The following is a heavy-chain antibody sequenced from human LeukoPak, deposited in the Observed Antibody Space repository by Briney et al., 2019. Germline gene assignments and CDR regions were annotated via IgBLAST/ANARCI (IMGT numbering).Heavy chain of an antibody. V-gene: IGHV1-2*02. D-gene: IGHD5-18*01. Sequence: ASVKVSCKASGYTFTSYYMHWVRQAPGQGLEWMGWIDPNSGGTNYAQKFQGRVTMTRDTSISTAYMELSRLRSDDTAVYYCARVIYSYGYYFDYWGQGTLVTVSS. CDR1: GYTFTSYY. J-gene: IGHJ4*02. CDR2: IDPNSGGT. CDR3: ARVIYSYGYYFDY.